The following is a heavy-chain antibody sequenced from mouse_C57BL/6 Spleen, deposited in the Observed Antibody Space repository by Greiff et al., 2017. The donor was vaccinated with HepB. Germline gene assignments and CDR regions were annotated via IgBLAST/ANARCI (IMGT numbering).Heavy chain of an antibody. CDR3: ARGMVTRPYAMDY. CDR1: GFTFSDYY. CDR2: INYDGSST. D-gene: IGHD2-2*01. J-gene: IGHJ4*01. Sequence: EVKVEESEGGLVQPGSSMKLSCTASGFTFSDYYMAWVRQVPEKGLEWVANINYDGSSTYYLDSLKSRFIISRDNAKNILYLQMSSLKSEDTATYYCARGMVTRPYAMDYWGQGTSVTVSS. V-gene: IGHV5-16*01.